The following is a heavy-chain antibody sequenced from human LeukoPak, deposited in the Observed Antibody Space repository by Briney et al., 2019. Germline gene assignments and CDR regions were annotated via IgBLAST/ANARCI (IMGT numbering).Heavy chain of an antibody. CDR2: INPKNAAT. CDR3: ARERIESDILTGYFYYYYYMDV. D-gene: IGHD3-9*01. V-gene: IGHV1-2*02. CDR1: GYTFTGHY. Sequence: GASVKVSCKASGYTFTGHYIHWVRQAPGQGLEWMGWINPKNAATNYAQKFQGRVTMTRDTSTGTVYMEVNALRSDDTAVYYCARERIESDILTGYFYYYYYMDVWGKGTTVTVSS. J-gene: IGHJ6*03.